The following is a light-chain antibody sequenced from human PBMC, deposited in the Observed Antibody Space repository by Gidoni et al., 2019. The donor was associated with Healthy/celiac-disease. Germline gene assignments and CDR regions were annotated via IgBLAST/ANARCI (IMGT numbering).Light chain of an antibody. J-gene: IGKJ1*01. CDR3: QQSYSTPPWT. CDR2: AAS. CDR1: QSISSY. Sequence: DIQMTQSPSSLSASVGERVTITCRASQSISSYLNWYQQKPGKAPKLLLYAASSLQSGVPSRFSGSGSGTDFTLTISILQPEDFATYYCQQSYSTPPWTFGQGTKVEIK. V-gene: IGKV1-39*01.